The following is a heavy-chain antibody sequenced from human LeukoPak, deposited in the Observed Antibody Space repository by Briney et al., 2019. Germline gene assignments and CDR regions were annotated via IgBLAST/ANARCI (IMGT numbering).Heavy chain of an antibody. CDR2: IYHTGSA. D-gene: IGHD3-22*01. V-gene: IGHV4-59*01. J-gene: IGHJ4*02. Sequence: SETLSLTCTVSGGSMNDYYWSWIRQSPGKGLEWIGYIYHTGSATYKPSLKSRVTLSLDTSKNQFSLKLSSVTAADTAVYYCARGRGDSKGTSFDFWGQGTLVTVSS. CDR1: GGSMNDYY. CDR3: ARGRGDSKGTSFDF.